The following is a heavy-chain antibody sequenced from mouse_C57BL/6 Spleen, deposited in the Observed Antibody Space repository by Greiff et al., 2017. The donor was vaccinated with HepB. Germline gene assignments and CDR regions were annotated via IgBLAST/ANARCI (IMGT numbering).Heavy chain of an antibody. CDR2: IDPSDSYT. CDR1: GYTFTSYW. Sequence: VQLQQSGAELVMPGASVKLSCKASGYTFTSYWMHWVKQRPGQGLEWIGEIDPSDSYTNYNQKFKGKSTLTVDKSSSTAYMQLSSLTSEDSAVYYCARWYYGSSYRYFDVWGTGTTVTVSS. J-gene: IGHJ1*03. V-gene: IGHV1-69*01. CDR3: ARWYYGSSYRYFDV. D-gene: IGHD1-1*01.